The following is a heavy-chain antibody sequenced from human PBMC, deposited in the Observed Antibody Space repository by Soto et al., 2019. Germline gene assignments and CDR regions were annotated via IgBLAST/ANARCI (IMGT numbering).Heavy chain of an antibody. CDR2: INAGYGNT. Sequence: SGKGCFKASGYTFSSYAMHWVRQAPGQRLEWMGWINAGYGNTKSSQKFQDRVTISRDTSASTAYMELTSLRSEDTAVYYCARDTGDGTFDFWGQGTLVTVSS. J-gene: IGHJ4*02. V-gene: IGHV1-3*01. D-gene: IGHD7-27*01. CDR1: GYTFSSYA. CDR3: ARDTGDGTFDF.